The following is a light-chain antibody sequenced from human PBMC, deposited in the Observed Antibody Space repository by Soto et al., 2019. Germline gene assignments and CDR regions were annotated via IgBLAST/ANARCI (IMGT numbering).Light chain of an antibody. CDR3: QQYNSYSLT. V-gene: IGKV1-5*03. J-gene: IGKJ1*01. CDR2: KAS. Sequence: DIPMTQSPSTLSASVGDRVTITCRASQSISSWLAWYQQKPGKAPKLLIYKASSLESGVPSRFSGSGSGTEFTLTISSLQPYDFATYYCQQYNSYSLTFGQGTKVEIK. CDR1: QSISSW.